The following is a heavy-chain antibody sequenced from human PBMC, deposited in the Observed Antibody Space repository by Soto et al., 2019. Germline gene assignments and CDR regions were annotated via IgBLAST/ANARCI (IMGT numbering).Heavy chain of an antibody. Sequence: GASVKVSCKASGGTFSSYAISWVRQAPGQGLEWMGGIIPIFGTANYAQKFQGRVTITADKSTSTAYMELSSLRSEDTAVYYCARLGDLDKAMVPTRYFDYWGQGTLVTVSS. CDR2: IIPIFGTA. D-gene: IGHD5-18*01. J-gene: IGHJ4*02. CDR3: ARLGDLDKAMVPTRYFDY. CDR1: GGTFSSYA. V-gene: IGHV1-69*06.